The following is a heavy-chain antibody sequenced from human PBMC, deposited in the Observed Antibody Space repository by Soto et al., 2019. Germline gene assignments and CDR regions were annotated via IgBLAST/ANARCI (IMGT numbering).Heavy chain of an antibody. Sequence: PGGSLRLSCAASGFTFSNAWMSWVRQAPGKGLEWVGRIKSKTDGGTTDYAAPVKGRFTISRDDSKNTLYLQMNSLKTEDTAVYYCTTGPSKVEYTSRDDAFDIWGQGTMVTVSS. V-gene: IGHV3-15*01. J-gene: IGHJ3*02. CDR2: IKSKTDGGTT. CDR1: GFTFSNAW. CDR3: TTGPSKVEYTSRDDAFDI. D-gene: IGHD2-8*02.